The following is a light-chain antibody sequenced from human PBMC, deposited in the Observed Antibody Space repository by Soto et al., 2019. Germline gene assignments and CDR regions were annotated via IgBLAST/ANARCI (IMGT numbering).Light chain of an antibody. CDR1: QDISSL. CDR3: QQTYNTSWT. J-gene: IGKJ1*01. Sequence: IQLTQSPSPLSASVGDRVTITCRASQDISSLLAWYQQKPGKAPNLLIYGASSLQSGVPSRFRGSGSGTDFTLTIISLQPEDFATYFCQQTYNTSWTLGQGTKVDIK. CDR2: GAS. V-gene: IGKV1-39*01.